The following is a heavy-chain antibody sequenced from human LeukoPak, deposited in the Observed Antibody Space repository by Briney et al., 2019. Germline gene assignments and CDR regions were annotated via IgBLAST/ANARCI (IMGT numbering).Heavy chain of an antibody. J-gene: IGHJ4*02. D-gene: IGHD5-24*01. Sequence: ASVKVSCKASGNTFTRYYMHWVRQAPGQGSEWMGIINPSGGSTSYAQKFQARVTMTRDTSTSTVYMELSSLRFEDTAVYYCARGGDGYDQIDYWGQGTLVTVSS. CDR3: ARGGDGYDQIDY. CDR1: GNTFTRYY. V-gene: IGHV1-46*01. CDR2: INPSGGST.